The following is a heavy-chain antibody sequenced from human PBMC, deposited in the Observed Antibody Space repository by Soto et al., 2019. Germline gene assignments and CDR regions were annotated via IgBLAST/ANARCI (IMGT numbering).Heavy chain of an antibody. V-gene: IGHV3-23*01. CDR3: AKCPYYYDSSGARAKIPYRYYPDY. CDR1: GFNFSSYA. D-gene: IGHD3-22*01. J-gene: IGHJ4*02. CDR2: ISGSGGST. Sequence: GGSMRLSCAASGFNFSSYAMSWVRQDPGKGLEWVSAISGSGGSTYYADSVKGRFTISRDNSKNTLYLQMNSLRAEDTAVYYCAKCPYYYDSSGARAKIPYRYYPDYWGQGTLVTVSS.